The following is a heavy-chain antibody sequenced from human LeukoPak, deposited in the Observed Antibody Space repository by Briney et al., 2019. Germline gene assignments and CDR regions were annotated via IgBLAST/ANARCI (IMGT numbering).Heavy chain of an antibody. CDR2: IYYSGST. V-gene: IGHV4-59*12. D-gene: IGHD3-3*01. CDR3: ARLRFLEWLPHPFDY. J-gene: IGHJ4*02. CDR1: GGSITSYY. Sequence: SETLSLTCTVSGGSITSYYWSWLRQPPGKGLEWIGYIYYSGSTRYNPSLMSRVTISVDTSKNQFSLKLSSVTAADTAVYYCARLRFLEWLPHPFDYWGQGTLVTVSS.